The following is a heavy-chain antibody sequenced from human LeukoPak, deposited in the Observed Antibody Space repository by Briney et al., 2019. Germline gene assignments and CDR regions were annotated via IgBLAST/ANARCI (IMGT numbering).Heavy chain of an antibody. CDR1: GGSISSYY. CDR2: IYYSGSTNYNPSLKSP. Sequence: ASETLSLTCTVSGGSISSYYWSWIRQPPGKGLEWIGYIYYSGSTNYNPSLKSPNYNPSLKSRVTISVDTSKNQFSLKLSSVTAADTAVYYCARGTYDILTGYLNYFDYWGQGTLVTVSS. V-gene: IGHV4-59*01. CDR3: ARGTYDILTGYLNYFDY. J-gene: IGHJ4*02. D-gene: IGHD3-9*01.